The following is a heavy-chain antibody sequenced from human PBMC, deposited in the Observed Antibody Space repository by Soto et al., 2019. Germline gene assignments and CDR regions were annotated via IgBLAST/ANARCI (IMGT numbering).Heavy chain of an antibody. D-gene: IGHD3-10*01. Sequence: GGSLRLSCAASGFTFSSYAMHWVRQAPGKGLEWVAVISYDGSNKYYADSVKGRFTISRDNSKNTLYLQMNSLRAEDTAVYYCARGGWGSGNLIDYWGQGTLVTVSS. CDR1: GFTFSSYA. J-gene: IGHJ4*02. V-gene: IGHV3-30-3*01. CDR2: ISYDGSNK. CDR3: ARGGWGSGNLIDY.